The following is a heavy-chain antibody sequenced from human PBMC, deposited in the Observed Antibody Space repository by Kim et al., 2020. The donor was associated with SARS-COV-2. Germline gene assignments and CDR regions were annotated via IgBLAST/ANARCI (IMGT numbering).Heavy chain of an antibody. CDR3: AKATGIAMAGTGLDY. CDR1: GFTFGDYA. Sequence: SLRLSCANSGFTFGDYAMHWVRQAPGKGLEWVSGISWNSESIGYADSVKGRFTISRDNAKNSLYLQMNSLRAEDTALYYCAKATGIAMAGTGLDYWGQGTLVTVSS. D-gene: IGHD6-19*01. J-gene: IGHJ4*02. V-gene: IGHV3-9*01. CDR2: ISWNSESI.